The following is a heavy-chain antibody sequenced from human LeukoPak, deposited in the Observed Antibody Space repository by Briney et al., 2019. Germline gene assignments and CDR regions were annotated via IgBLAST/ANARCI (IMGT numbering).Heavy chain of an antibody. V-gene: IGHV3-21*01. CDR2: ISSSSSYI. CDR3: ASLVDSSWYYFDY. D-gene: IGHD6-13*01. CDR1: GFTFSSYS. Sequence: GGSLRLSCEASGFTFSSYSMNWVRQAPGKGLEWVSSISSSSSYIYYADSVKGRFTISRDNAKNSLYLQMNSLRAEDTAVYYCASLVDSSWYYFDYWGQGTLVTVSS. J-gene: IGHJ4*02.